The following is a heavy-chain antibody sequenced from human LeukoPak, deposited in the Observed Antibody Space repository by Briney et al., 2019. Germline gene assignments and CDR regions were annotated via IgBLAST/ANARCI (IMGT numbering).Heavy chain of an antibody. Sequence: KSGGSLRLSCAASGFTFSSYSMNWVRQAPGKGLEWVSSISSSSSYIYYADSVKGRFTISRDNAKNSLYLQMNSLRAEDTAVYYCAKDFFHLVAYWGQGTLVTVSS. D-gene: IGHD2/OR15-2a*01. CDR1: GFTFSSYS. CDR3: AKDFFHLVAY. J-gene: IGHJ4*02. CDR2: ISSSSSYI. V-gene: IGHV3-21*01.